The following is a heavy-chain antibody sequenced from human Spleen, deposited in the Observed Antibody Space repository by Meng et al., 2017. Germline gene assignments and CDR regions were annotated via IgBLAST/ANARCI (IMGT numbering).Heavy chain of an antibody. CDR2: INANNGGT. V-gene: IGHV1-46*01. CDR3: AREESPGHFYY. J-gene: IGHJ4*02. Sequence: QVQLVQSGAEVMKTGASVKVSCRASGYSFTSYFLHWVRQAPGRGLEWLATINANNGGTAYSQWFQGRVTLTRDTSTSTVYMELSSLESEDTAMYYCAREESPGHFYYLGQGTLVTVSS. CDR1: GYSFTSYF.